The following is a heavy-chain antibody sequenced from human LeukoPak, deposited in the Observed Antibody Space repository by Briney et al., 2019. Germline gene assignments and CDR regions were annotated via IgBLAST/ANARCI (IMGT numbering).Heavy chain of an antibody. J-gene: IGHJ4*02. D-gene: IGHD6-19*01. V-gene: IGHV5-51*01. CDR1: GYIFTNYW. CDR2: IHPVDSDT. Sequence: GESLKISCKGSGYIFTNYWIGWVRQMPGKGLEWMGIIHPVDSDTRYSPSFQGQATISADKSINTAYLQWSSLKASDTAMYYCARLQSGQWLLFDYWGQGTLVTVSS. CDR3: ARLQSGQWLLFDY.